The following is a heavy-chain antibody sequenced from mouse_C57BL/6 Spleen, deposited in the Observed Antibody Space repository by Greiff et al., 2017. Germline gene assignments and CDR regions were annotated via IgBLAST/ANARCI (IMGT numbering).Heavy chain of an antibody. CDR1: GFTFSSYA. CDR3: TREGNYYGSSYESWFAD. V-gene: IGHV5-9-1*02. J-gene: IGHJ3*01. CDR2: IRSGGDYI. D-gene: IGHD1-1*01. Sequence: DVMLVESGEGLVKPGGSLKLSCAASGFTFSSYAMSWVRQTPEQRLEWVAYIRSGGDYIYYADTVKGRFTISRDNARNTLYLQMSSLKSEDTAIYYCTREGNYYGSSYESWFADWGQGTLVTVSA.